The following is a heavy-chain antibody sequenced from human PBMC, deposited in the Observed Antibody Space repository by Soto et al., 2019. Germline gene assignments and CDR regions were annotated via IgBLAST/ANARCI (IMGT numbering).Heavy chain of an antibody. V-gene: IGHV3-23*01. J-gene: IGHJ4*02. Sequence: EVQLLESGGGLVQPGGSLRLSCAASGFTFSSYAMSWVRQAPGKGLEWVSAISGRGGSTYYADSVKGRFTISRDNYKNTLYLQMNSPRTEDTAVYYCAKGQYCSSTSCYIGGIDYWGQGTLVTVSS. CDR3: AKGQYCSSTSCYIGGIDY. CDR1: GFTFSSYA. CDR2: ISGRGGST. D-gene: IGHD2-2*02.